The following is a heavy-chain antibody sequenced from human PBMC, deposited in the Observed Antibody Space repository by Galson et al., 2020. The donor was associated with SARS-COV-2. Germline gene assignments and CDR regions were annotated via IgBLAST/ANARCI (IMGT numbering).Heavy chain of an antibody. D-gene: IGHD6-19*01. CDR1: GFSFRNQD. J-gene: IGHJ4*02. CDR2: ISDGGDRT. V-gene: IGHV3-23*01. Sequence: GESLKISCVASGFSFRNQDMCWVRQAPGEGPEWVAGISDGGDRTYYAASVKGRFTISRDNSKNTLYLQMSSLRGEDTARYYCAKDAVRSSGWFYFDHWGQGALVTVSS. CDR3: AKDAVRSSGWFYFDH.